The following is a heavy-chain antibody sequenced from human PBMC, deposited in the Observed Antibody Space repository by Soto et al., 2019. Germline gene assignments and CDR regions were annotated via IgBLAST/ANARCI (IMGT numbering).Heavy chain of an antibody. J-gene: IGHJ4*02. V-gene: IGHV3-30*18. Sequence: GGSLRLSCAASGFTFSSYGMHWVRQAPGKGLEWVAVISYDGSNKYYADSVKGRFTISRDNSKNTLYLQMNSLRAEDTAVYYCAKDPSTGTTVWSFDYWGQGTLVTVSS. D-gene: IGHD1-7*01. CDR1: GFTFSSYG. CDR3: AKDPSTGTTVWSFDY. CDR2: ISYDGSNK.